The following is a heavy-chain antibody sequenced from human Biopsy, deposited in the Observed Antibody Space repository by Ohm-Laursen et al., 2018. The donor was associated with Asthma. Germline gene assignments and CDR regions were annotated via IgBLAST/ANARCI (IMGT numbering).Heavy chain of an antibody. J-gene: IGHJ6*02. CDR3: ARVDGVVEPATRMGGMDV. CDR2: ISFDGTNK. CDR1: GFTFSSNA. D-gene: IGHD2-15*01. V-gene: IGHV3-30*04. Sequence: SLRLSRTASGFTFSSNAMHWVRQTPGKGLEWVAVISFDGTNKYYADSVKGRFTISRDNSKNTLDLQMNSLSAEDSAVYYCARVDGVVEPATRMGGMDVWGQGTTVTVSS.